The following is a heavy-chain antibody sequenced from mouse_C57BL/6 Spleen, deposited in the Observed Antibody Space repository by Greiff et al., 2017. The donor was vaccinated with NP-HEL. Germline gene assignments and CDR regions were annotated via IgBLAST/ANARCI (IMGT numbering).Heavy chain of an antibody. Sequence: EVQLQQSGPELVKPGASVKISCKASGYTFTDYYMNWVKQSHGKSLEWIGDINPNNGGTSYNQKFKGKATLTVDKSSSTAYMELRSLTSEDSAVYYCAREDYGSIWGQGTTLTVSS. D-gene: IGHD1-1*01. CDR3: AREDYGSI. CDR1: GYTFTDYY. CDR2: INPNNGGT. V-gene: IGHV1-26*01. J-gene: IGHJ2*01.